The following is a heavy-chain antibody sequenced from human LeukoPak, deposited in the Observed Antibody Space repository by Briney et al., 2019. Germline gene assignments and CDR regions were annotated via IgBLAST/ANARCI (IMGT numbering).Heavy chain of an antibody. Sequence: QPGGSLRLSCAASGFTFNNYGMHWVRQAPGRGLEWVAPLWYDGTNENYADSVKGRFTISRDNSKNMMYLQMNNLRAEDTAVYYCARRGTPNAFDLWGQGTMVTVSS. CDR1: GFTFNNYG. D-gene: IGHD3-16*01. CDR3: ARRGTPNAFDL. J-gene: IGHJ3*01. CDR2: LWYDGTNE. V-gene: IGHV3-33*01.